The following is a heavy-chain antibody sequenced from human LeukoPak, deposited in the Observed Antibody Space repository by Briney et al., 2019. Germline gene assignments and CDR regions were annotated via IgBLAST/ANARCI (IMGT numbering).Heavy chain of an antibody. CDR3: YLPFGAYCSGGSCYSDSFDP. V-gene: IGHV3-74*01. Sequence: GGSLRLXCAASGFTFNNYWMHWVRQAPGKGLVWVSRINSDGSSTTYADSVKGRFTISRDNAKNTLYLQMNSLKTEDTAVYYCYLPFGAYCSGGSCYSDSFDPWGQGTLVTVSS. CDR1: GFTFNNYW. D-gene: IGHD2-15*01. CDR2: INSDGSST. J-gene: IGHJ5*02.